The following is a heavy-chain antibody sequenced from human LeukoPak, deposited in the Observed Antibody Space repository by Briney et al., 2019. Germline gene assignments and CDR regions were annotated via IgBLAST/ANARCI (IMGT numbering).Heavy chain of an antibody. CDR1: GGTFSSYA. CDR3: VTEGYCISDSCYVH. Sequence: GASVKVSCKASGGTFSSYAISWVRQAPGQGLERMGGIIPIFGTANYAQKFQGRVTITTDESTSTAYMELSSLRSEDTAVYYCVTEGYCISDSCYVHWGQGTLVTVSS. J-gene: IGHJ4*02. CDR2: IIPIFGTA. V-gene: IGHV1-69*05. D-gene: IGHD2-2*01.